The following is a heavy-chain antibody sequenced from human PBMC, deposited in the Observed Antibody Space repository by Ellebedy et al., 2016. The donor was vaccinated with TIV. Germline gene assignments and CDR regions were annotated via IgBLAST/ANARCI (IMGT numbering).Heavy chain of an antibody. CDR1: GYTFTGYY. Sequence: ASVKVSCKGSGYTFTGYYMHWVRQAPGQGLEWMGWISAYNGNTNYAQKLQGRVTMTTDTSTSTAYMELRSLRSDDTAVYYCARFLLGSSSWYNYYYYYYGMDVWGQGTTVTVSS. V-gene: IGHV1-18*04. CDR3: ARFLLGSSSWYNYYYYYYGMDV. CDR2: ISAYNGNT. J-gene: IGHJ6*02. D-gene: IGHD6-13*01.